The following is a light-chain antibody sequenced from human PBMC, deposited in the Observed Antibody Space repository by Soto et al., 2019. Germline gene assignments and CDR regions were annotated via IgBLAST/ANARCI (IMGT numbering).Light chain of an antibody. V-gene: IGLV1-40*01. CDR2: GTS. J-gene: IGLJ1*01. Sequence: QSALTQPPSASGTPGQRVSISCTGSSSNIGAGYDVHWYQQLPGTAPKLLIFGTSNRPSGVPDRFSGSKSGTSASLAITGLQAEDEAEYYCQSYDSSLSGYVFGTGTKVTVL. CDR1: SSNIGAGYD. CDR3: QSYDSSLSGYV.